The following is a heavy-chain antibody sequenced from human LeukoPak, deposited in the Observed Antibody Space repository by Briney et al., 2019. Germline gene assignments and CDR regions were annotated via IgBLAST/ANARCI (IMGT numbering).Heavy chain of an antibody. D-gene: IGHD6-19*01. CDR1: RFTSDDYG. CDR2: INWNGGST. Sequence: GGSLRLSSAASRFTSDDYGMSWVRHAPGKGLEWVSGINWNGGSTGYADSVKGRFTISRDNAKNSLYLQMNSLRAEDTAVYYCARDMRIAVAGLDYWGQGTLVTVSS. CDR3: ARDMRIAVAGLDY. J-gene: IGHJ4*02. V-gene: IGHV3-20*03.